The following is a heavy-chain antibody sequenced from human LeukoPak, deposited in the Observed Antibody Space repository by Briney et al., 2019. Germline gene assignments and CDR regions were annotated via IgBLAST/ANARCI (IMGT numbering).Heavy chain of an antibody. Sequence: AGSLSLSCAAYGFTFSSYRMHWVRQAPGKGLEWVAFIRYDGSNNDYADPMKVPMTISRANTKNNLYLRRISPGAEAVSVYSCAKVRGRYEPWADYMDVWGKGTTVTISS. CDR3: AKVRGRYEPWADYMDV. J-gene: IGHJ6*03. D-gene: IGHD5-12*01. CDR1: GFTFSSYR. CDR2: IRYDGSNN. V-gene: IGHV3-30*02.